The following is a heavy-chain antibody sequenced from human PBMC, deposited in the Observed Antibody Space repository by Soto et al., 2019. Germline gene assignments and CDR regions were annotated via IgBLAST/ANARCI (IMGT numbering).Heavy chain of an antibody. V-gene: IGHV4-31*03. J-gene: IGHJ4*02. CDR3: ARSGPYFDWLF. D-gene: IGHD3-9*01. CDR1: GGSISSGGSY. Sequence: SETLSLTCTVSGGSISSGGSYWSWIRQHPGKGLEWIGYIYYSGGTYNNPSLRSRLTISVDTSKNQFSLNLSPVTAADTAVYYCARSGPYFDWLFWGQGTLVTVSS. CDR2: IYYSGGT.